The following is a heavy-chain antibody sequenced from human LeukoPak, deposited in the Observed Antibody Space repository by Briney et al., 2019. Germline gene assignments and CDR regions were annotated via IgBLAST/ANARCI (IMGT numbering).Heavy chain of an antibody. D-gene: IGHD3-22*01. CDR2: IYYSGST. J-gene: IGHJ5*02. Sequence: SETLPLTCSVSGGSVSSGSYYWSWIRQPPGKGLEWIGYIYYSGSTNYNPSLKSRVTISVDTSKNQFSLKLSSVTAADTAVYYCARGQYYYDSSGYRNWFDPWGQGTLVTVSS. V-gene: IGHV4-61*01. CDR3: ARGQYYYDSSGYRNWFDP. CDR1: GGSVSSGSYY.